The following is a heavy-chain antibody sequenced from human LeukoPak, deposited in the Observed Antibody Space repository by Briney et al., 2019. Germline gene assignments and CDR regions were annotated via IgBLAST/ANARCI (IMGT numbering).Heavy chain of an antibody. D-gene: IGHD1-14*01. Sequence: ASVKVSCKASGYTFTDYVLHWVRQAPGQRLEWMGWTNGATGNTRFSQDFQDRLTITIDTSASTAYMELSSLRSEDTAVYYCARSPGGNARTWLDYWGQGTLVTVSS. J-gene: IGHJ4*02. CDR1: GYTFTDYV. CDR2: TNGATGNT. V-gene: IGHV1-3*02. CDR3: ARSPGGNARTWLDY.